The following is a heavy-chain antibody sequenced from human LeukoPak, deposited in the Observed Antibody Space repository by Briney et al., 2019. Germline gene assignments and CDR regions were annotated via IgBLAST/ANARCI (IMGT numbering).Heavy chain of an antibody. CDR2: IDSSSQYI. CDR3: ARKGRAIASAGPRFDP. D-gene: IGHD6-13*01. V-gene: IGHV3-21*06. CDR1: GFTFSPYS. J-gene: IGHJ5*02. Sequence: GGSLSLSCAASGFTFSPYSMNWVRQAPGKGLEWVSSIDSSSQYIYYADSVKGRFTISRDNAKNSLYLQMTSLRVEDTAVYYCARKGRAIASAGPRFDPWGQGTLVTVSS.